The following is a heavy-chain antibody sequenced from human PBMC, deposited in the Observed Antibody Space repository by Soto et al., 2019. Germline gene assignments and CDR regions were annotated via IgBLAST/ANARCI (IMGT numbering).Heavy chain of an antibody. Sequence: EVQLVDSGGGLVQPGGSLRLSCEASGFTFSSYAMHWVRQAPGKGLDYVSAINSNGGDTYYAKSVRGRFTIPRDNSQNMLFLQMGSLRTDDMAVYYCARAGVSGWYDYWGQGTLVTVSS. D-gene: IGHD6-19*01. CDR2: INSNGGDT. J-gene: IGHJ4*02. CDR3: ARAGVSGWYDY. V-gene: IGHV3-64*01. CDR1: GFTFSSYA.